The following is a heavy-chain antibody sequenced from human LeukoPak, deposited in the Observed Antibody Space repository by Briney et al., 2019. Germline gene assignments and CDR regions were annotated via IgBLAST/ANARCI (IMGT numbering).Heavy chain of an antibody. CDR3: ARDPRPTNYYDSSGYRNLYYYYGMDV. D-gene: IGHD3-22*01. Sequence: QPGRSLRLSCAASGFTFSSYAMHWVRQAPGKGLEWVAVISYDGSNKYYADSVKGRFTISRDNSKNTLYLQMNSLRAEDTAVYYCARDPRPTNYYDSSGYRNLYYYYGMDVWGQGTTVTVSS. V-gene: IGHV3-30*04. CDR1: GFTFSSYA. CDR2: ISYDGSNK. J-gene: IGHJ6*02.